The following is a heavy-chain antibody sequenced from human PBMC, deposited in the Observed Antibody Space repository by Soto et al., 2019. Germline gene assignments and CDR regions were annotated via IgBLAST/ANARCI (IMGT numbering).Heavy chain of an antibody. V-gene: IGHV1-18*01. D-gene: IGHD1-26*01. Sequence: GASVKVSCKASGYTFTSYGISWVRQAPGQGLEWMGWISAYNGNTNYAHKLQGRVTMTTDTSTSTAYMELRSLRSDDTAVYYCARDPSGSYFPNWFDPWGQGTLVTVSS. CDR3: ARDPSGSYFPNWFDP. CDR1: GYTFTSYG. CDR2: ISAYNGNT. J-gene: IGHJ5*02.